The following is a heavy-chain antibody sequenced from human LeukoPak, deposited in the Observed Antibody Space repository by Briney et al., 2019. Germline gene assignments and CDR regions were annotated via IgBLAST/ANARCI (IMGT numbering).Heavy chain of an antibody. CDR1: GFTFSSYT. D-gene: IGHD1-26*01. J-gene: IGHJ5*02. CDR3: ARGAYSGSYYGWFDP. Sequence: PGGSLRLSCAASGFTFSSYTMTWVRQAPGKGLEWVPYISSSSSNIYYADSVKGRFTISRDNAKNSLYLQMNSLRDEDTGVYYCARGAYSGSYYGWFDPWGQGTLVTVSS. V-gene: IGHV3-48*02. CDR2: ISSSSSNI.